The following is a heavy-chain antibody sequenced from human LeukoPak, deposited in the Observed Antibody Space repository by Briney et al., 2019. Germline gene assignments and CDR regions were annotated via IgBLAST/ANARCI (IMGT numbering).Heavy chain of an antibody. CDR2: INHSGST. Sequence: NPSETLSLTCAVYGGSFSGYYWSWIRQPPGKGLEWIGEINHSGSTNYNPSLKSRVTISVDTSKNQFSLKLSSVTAADTAVYYCARQRPYGAFDIWGQGTMVTVSS. D-gene: IGHD4-17*01. V-gene: IGHV4-34*01. J-gene: IGHJ3*02. CDR1: GGSFSGYY. CDR3: ARQRPYGAFDI.